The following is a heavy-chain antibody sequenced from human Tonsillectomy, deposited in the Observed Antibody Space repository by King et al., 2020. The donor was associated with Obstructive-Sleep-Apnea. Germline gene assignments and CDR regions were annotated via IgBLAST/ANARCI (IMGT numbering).Heavy chain of an antibody. Sequence: VQPVESGGGLVKPGGSLRLSCAASRFTFSSYSMNWVRQAPGKGLEWVSSISSSSSYINYADSLKGRYTVSRDNAKNSLYLQMNSLRAEDTAVYYCARELGLAVAGTNYYYGMDVWGQGTTVTVSS. CDR2: ISSSSSYI. D-gene: IGHD6-19*01. V-gene: IGHV3-21*01. J-gene: IGHJ6*02. CDR3: ARELGLAVAGTNYYYGMDV. CDR1: RFTFSSYS.